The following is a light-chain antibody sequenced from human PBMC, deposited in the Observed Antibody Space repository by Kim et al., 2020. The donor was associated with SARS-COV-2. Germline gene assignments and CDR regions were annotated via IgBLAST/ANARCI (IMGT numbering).Light chain of an antibody. V-gene: IGKV3-11*01. J-gene: IGKJ4*01. Sequence: EIVLTQSPATLSLSPGERATLSCRASQSVGSQLAWYQHRSGQAPRLLIFDASNRATDIPARFSGSGSGTDFNLTISSLESEDLGIYYCQQFSEWLTFGGGTKVDIK. CDR3: QQFSEWLT. CDR1: QSVGSQ. CDR2: DAS.